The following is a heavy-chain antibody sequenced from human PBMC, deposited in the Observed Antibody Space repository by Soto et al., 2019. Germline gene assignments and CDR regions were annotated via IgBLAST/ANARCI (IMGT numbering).Heavy chain of an antibody. CDR1: GFTFSSYS. D-gene: IGHD4-4*01. CDR3: ARDNDYSFDY. Sequence: PGGSLRLSCEASGFTFSSYSMNWVRQAPGKGLEWVSYSSPTFISYADSVKGRFTISRDNAKNSLYLQMNSLRDEDTAVYYCARDNDYSFDYWGQGILVTVSS. J-gene: IGHJ4*02. V-gene: IGHV3-21*01. CDR2: SSPTFI.